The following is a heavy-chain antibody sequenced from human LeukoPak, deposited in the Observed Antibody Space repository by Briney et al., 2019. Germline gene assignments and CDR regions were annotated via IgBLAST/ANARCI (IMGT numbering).Heavy chain of an antibody. CDR2: ISGSGGAT. Sequence: GGSLRLSCAASGFTFSSYEMNWVRQAPGKGLEWVSAISGSGGATFYADSVKGRFTISRDNSKNTLYLQMNSLRAEDTAVYYCARDEYLWVVIQLGLFDYWGQGTLVTVSS. CDR1: GFTFSSYE. V-gene: IGHV3-23*01. CDR3: ARDEYLWVVIQLGLFDY. J-gene: IGHJ4*02. D-gene: IGHD2-2*01.